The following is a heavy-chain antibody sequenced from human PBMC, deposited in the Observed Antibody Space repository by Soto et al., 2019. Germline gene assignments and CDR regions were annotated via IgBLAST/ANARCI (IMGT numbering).Heavy chain of an antibody. Sequence: GASVTVSCKAAGYTFTVYYIHWVRQSPGQGVEWMGWINPKSGGTMYPQKFQGRVTMTWDTPISTAYMALTRLRSDDTAVYYCARDLAKGGGSAGFDYWGQGTLVNVSS. CDR2: INPKSGGT. J-gene: IGHJ4*02. CDR3: ARDLAKGGGSAGFDY. CDR1: GYTFTVYY. D-gene: IGHD1-26*01. V-gene: IGHV1-2*02.